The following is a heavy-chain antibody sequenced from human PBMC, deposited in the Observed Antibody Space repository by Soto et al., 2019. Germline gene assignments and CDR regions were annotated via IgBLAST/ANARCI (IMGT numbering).Heavy chain of an antibody. Sequence: ASVKVSCQASGYTFPRYYMHWVRQAPGQGLEWMGWINPNCGGTNYAQKFQGRVTMTRNTSISTAYMELSRLRSDDTAVYYCARDLGGIAARRAYYYYYGMDVWGQGTTVTVSS. J-gene: IGHJ6*02. CDR2: INPNCGGT. D-gene: IGHD6-6*01. CDR1: GYTFPRYY. V-gene: IGHV1-2*02. CDR3: ARDLGGIAARRAYYYYYGMDV.